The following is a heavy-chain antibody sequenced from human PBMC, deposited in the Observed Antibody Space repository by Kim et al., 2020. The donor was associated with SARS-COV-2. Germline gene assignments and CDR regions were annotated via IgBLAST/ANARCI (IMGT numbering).Heavy chain of an antibody. CDR2: ISYDGSNK. V-gene: IGHV3-30*18. Sequence: GGSLRLSCAASGFTFSSYGMHWVRQAPGKGLEWVAVISYDGSNKYYADSVKGRFTISRDNSKNTLYLQMNSLRAEDTAVYYCAKAGNIFGVVTTCDYWGQGTLVTVSS. CDR3: AKAGNIFGVVTTCDY. CDR1: GFTFSSYG. D-gene: IGHD3-3*02. J-gene: IGHJ4*02.